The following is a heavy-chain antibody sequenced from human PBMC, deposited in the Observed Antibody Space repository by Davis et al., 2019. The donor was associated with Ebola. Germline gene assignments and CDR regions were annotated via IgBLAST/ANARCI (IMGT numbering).Heavy chain of an antibody. CDR3: ATGHQPPDNWFDP. Sequence: PGGSLRLSCAASGFTFSSYSMNWVRQAPGKGLEWVSSISSSSSYIYYADSVKGRFTISRDNAKNSLYLQMNSLRAEDTAVYYCATGHQPPDNWFDPWGQGTLVTVSS. CDR2: ISSSSSYI. D-gene: IGHD2-2*01. J-gene: IGHJ5*02. V-gene: IGHV3-21*01. CDR1: GFTFSSYS.